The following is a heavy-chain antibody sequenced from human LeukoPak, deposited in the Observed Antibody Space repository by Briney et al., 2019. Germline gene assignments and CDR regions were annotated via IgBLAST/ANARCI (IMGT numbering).Heavy chain of an antibody. J-gene: IGHJ5*02. CDR3: ARGGITGTTYNWFDP. CDR2: INPNSGGT. D-gene: IGHD1-7*01. V-gene: IGHV1-2*02. Sequence: ASVKVSCKASGYTFTGYYMHWVRQAPGRGLEWMGWINPNSGGTNYARKFQGRVTMTRDTSISTAYMELSRLRSDDTAVYYCARGGITGTTYNWFDPWGQGTLVTVSS. CDR1: GYTFTGYY.